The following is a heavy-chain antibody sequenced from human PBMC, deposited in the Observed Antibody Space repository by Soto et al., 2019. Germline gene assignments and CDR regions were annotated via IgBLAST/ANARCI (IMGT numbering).Heavy chain of an antibody. CDR1: CGSLNNHN. CDR3: ARERTYQMFGDDALDF. D-gene: IGHD2-2*01. Sequence: SETMRLPRSVACGSLNNHNCNRIMKSAGTGLEWIGRIYSSGKTYYNPSLKSRVTLSLDMLNNQISLKVTSVTAADTAMYYCARERTYQMFGDDALDFWGLGTMVTVSS. J-gene: IGHJ3*01. CDR2: IYSSGKT. V-gene: IGHV4-4*07.